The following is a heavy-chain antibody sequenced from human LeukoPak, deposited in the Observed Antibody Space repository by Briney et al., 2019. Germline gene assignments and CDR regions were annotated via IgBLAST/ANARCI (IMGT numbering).Heavy chain of an antibody. CDR3: AKEPASRGWFDP. Sequence: GGSLRLPCAASGFTFSSYAMSWVRQAPGKGLEWVSAISGTGGRTYYADSVKGRFTISRDNSKNTLYLQMNSLRAEDTAVYYCAKEPASRGWFDPWGQGTLVAVSS. J-gene: IGHJ5*02. CDR1: GFTFSSYA. D-gene: IGHD6-13*01. V-gene: IGHV3-23*01. CDR2: ISGTGGRT.